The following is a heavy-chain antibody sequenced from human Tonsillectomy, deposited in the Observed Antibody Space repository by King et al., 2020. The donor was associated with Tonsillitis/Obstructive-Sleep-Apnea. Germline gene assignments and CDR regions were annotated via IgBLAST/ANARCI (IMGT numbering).Heavy chain of an antibody. CDR2: ISYDGSNK. J-gene: IGHJ3*02. CDR1: GFTFSSCA. D-gene: IGHD2-15*01. Sequence: VQLVESGGGVVQPGRSLRLSCAASGFTFSSCAMHWVRQAPGKGLEWVAVISYDGSNKYYADSVKGRFTISRDNSKNTLYLQMNSLRAEDTAVYYCARDPLIAVVVAATQYAFDIWGQGTMVTVSS. V-gene: IGHV3-30*01. CDR3: ARDPLIAVVVAATQYAFDI.